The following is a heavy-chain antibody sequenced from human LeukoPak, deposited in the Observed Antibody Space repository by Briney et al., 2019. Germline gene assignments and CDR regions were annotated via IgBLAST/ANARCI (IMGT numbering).Heavy chain of an antibody. V-gene: IGHV1-2*02. D-gene: IGHD2-15*01. CDR1: GYTFTGYY. CDR2: INPNSGGT. CDR3: ASGARYCGGDSCYGPFGY. J-gene: IGHJ4*02. Sequence: ASVKVSCKASGYTFTGYYLHWVRQVPGQGLEWMGWINPNSGGTNYAQKFQGRVTMTRDTSITTAYMELSRLRSDDAALYYCASGARYCGGDSCYGPFGYWGQGTLVTVSS.